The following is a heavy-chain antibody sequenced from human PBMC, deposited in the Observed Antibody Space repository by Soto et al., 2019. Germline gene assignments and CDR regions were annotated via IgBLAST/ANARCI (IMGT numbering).Heavy chain of an antibody. D-gene: IGHD5-12*01. Sequence: PGESLKISCKGSGYSFTSYWIGWVRQMPGKGLEWTGIIYPGDSDTRYSPSFQGQVTISADKSISTAYLQWSSLKASDTAMYYCARHVGYSGYDSLPYYYGMDVWGQGTTVTVSS. V-gene: IGHV5-51*01. CDR3: ARHVGYSGYDSLPYYYGMDV. CDR1: GYSFTSYW. CDR2: IYPGDSDT. J-gene: IGHJ6*02.